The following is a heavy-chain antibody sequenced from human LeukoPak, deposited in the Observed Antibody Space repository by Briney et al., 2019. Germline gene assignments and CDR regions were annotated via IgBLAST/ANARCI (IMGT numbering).Heavy chain of an antibody. CDR1: GGSFSGYY. Sequence: SETLSLTCAVYGGSFSGYYWSWIRQPPGKGLEWIGEINHSGSTNYNPSLKSRVTISVDTSKNQFSLKLSSVTAADTAVYYCARARRYGGIIDYWGQGTLVIVSS. J-gene: IGHJ4*02. CDR2: INHSGST. D-gene: IGHD4-17*01. V-gene: IGHV4-34*01. CDR3: ARARRYGGIIDY.